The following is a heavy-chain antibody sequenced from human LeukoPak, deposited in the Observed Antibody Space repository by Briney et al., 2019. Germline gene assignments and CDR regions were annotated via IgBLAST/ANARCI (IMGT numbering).Heavy chain of an antibody. CDR2: ISTSSINI. CDR3: ARDVSHCINGVCSGY. CDR1: GFTFSSYS. J-gene: IGHJ4*02. Sequence: GGSLRLSCAASGFTFSSYSMNWVRQAPGKGLEWVSYISTSSINIYYADSVEGRFTISRDNAKSSLYLQMNSLRAEDTAVYYCARDVSHCINGVCSGYWGQGTLVSVSS. D-gene: IGHD2-8*01. V-gene: IGHV3-48*04.